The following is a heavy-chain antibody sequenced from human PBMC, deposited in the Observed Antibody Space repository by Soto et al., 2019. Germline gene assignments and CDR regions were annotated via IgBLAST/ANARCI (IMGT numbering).Heavy chain of an antibody. Sequence: GGSLRLSCAASGFAVSSNYMSWFRQAPGKGLEWVSVIYSGGSTYYADSVKGRFTISRDNSKNTLYLQMNSLRAEDTAVYYCARRYYDFWSGPGMDVWGQGTTVTVSS. CDR3: ARRYYDFWSGPGMDV. D-gene: IGHD3-3*01. J-gene: IGHJ6*02. CDR2: IYSGGST. V-gene: IGHV3-53*01. CDR1: GFAVSSNY.